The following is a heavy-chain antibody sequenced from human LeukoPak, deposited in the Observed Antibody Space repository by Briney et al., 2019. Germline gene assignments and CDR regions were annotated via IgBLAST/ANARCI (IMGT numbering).Heavy chain of an antibody. CDR2: ISAYNGNT. CDR3: ARDRRTTVTDWYFDL. D-gene: IGHD4-17*01. CDR1: GYTFTGYY. J-gene: IGHJ2*01. Sequence: ASVKVSCKASGYTFTGYYMHWVRQAPGQGLEWMGWISAYNGNTNYAQKVQGRVTMTTDTSTSTAYMELRSLRSDDTAVYYCARDRRTTVTDWYFDLWGRGTLVTVSS. V-gene: IGHV1-18*04.